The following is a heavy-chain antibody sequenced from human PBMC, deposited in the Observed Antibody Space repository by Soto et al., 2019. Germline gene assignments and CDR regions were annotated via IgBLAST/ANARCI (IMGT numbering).Heavy chain of an antibody. CDR3: AKDRMIVDPLGFDS. CDR1: GFTFGNYA. J-gene: IGHJ3*01. D-gene: IGHD3-22*01. Sequence: EVQLVESGGRVAQPGGSLRLSCAASGFTFGNYAMSWVRQAPGKGLEWVAGISNSGAGTYYADSVKGRFTISRVNSRNVLSLQMNSLRAEDTAVYYCAKDRMIVDPLGFDSWGQGTLVTVSA. V-gene: IGHV3-23*04. CDR2: ISNSGAGT.